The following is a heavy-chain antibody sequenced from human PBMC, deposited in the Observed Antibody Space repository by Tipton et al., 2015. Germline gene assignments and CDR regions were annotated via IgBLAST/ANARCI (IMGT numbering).Heavy chain of an antibody. CDR2: ISYTDNA. J-gene: IGHJ6*02. CDR1: GGSVISGNYY. Sequence: LSLTCTVSGGSVISGNYYWSWIRQPPGKGLEWLGYISYTDNAHYNPSLESRLTISLDTSKNQFSLTLNSVTAADTAVYYCARDLEHGMDVWGQGTTVTVSS. CDR3: ARDLEHGMDV. V-gene: IGHV4-61*01. D-gene: IGHD5-24*01.